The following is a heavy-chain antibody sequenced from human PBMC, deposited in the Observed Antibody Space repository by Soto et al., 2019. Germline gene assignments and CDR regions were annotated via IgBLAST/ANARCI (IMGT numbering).Heavy chain of an antibody. CDR3: ARGSPTMVRGDPKGGAFDI. V-gene: IGHV1-69*02. D-gene: IGHD3-10*01. J-gene: IGHJ3*02. CDR1: GGTFSSYT. CDR2: IIPILGIA. Sequence: ASVKVSCKASGGTFSSYTISWVRQAPGQGLEWMGRIIPILGIANYAQKFQGRVTITADKSTSTAYMELRSLRSEDTAVYYCARGSPTMVRGDPKGGAFDIWGQGTMVTVSS.